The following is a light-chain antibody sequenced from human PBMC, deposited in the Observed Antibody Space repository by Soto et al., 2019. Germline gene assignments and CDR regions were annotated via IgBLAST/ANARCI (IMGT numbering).Light chain of an antibody. CDR3: QQYNNWPWT. CDR2: GTS. V-gene: IGKV3-15*01. Sequence: IVMTHSPSTLSVSPVERATLSFRASQSVSSNLAWYQQRPGQSPRLLIYGTSTRATGIPARFSGSGSGTEFTLSISRLEPEDFAVYYCQQYNNWPWTFGQGTKVDIK. J-gene: IGKJ1*01. CDR1: QSVSSN.